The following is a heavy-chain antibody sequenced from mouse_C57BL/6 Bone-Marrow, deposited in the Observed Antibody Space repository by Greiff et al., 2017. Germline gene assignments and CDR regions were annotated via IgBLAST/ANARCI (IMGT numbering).Heavy chain of an antibody. CDR2: IYPRSGNT. D-gene: IGHD2-4*01. Sequence: QVQLQQSGAELARPGASVKLSCKASGYTFTSYGISWVKQRTGQGLEWIGEIYPRSGNTYYNEKFKGKATLTADKSSSTAYMELRSLTSEDSAVYFGESNDYYDYDRGCWGQGTLVTVS. J-gene: IGHJ3*01. V-gene: IGHV1-81*01. CDR3: ESNDYYDYDRGC. CDR1: GYTFTSYG.